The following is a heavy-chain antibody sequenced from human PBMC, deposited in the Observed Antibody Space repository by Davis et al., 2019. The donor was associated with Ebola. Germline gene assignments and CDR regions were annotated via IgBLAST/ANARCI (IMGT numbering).Heavy chain of an antibody. J-gene: IGHJ4*02. D-gene: IGHD3-9*01. CDR1: GGSISSGGYY. CDR3: ARAGPSYYDILTGYYPIDY. V-gene: IGHV4-31*03. Sequence: MPSETLSLTCTVSGGSISSGGYYWSWIRQHPGKGLEWIGYIYYSGSTYYNPSLKSRVTISVDTSKNQFSLKLSSVTAADTAVYYCARAGPSYYDILTGYYPIDYWGQGTLVTVSS. CDR2: IYYSGST.